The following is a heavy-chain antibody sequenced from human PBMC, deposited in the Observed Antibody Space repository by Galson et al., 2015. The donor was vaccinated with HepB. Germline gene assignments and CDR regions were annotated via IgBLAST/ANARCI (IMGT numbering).Heavy chain of an antibody. CDR2: ISYDGRNK. CDR1: GFTFSIYA. CDR3: ARATHYDISGYYPHMGAFDI. V-gene: IGHV3-30*04. J-gene: IGHJ3*02. D-gene: IGHD3-22*01. Sequence: SLRLSCAASGFTFSIYAMHWVRQAPGKGLEWVSVISYDGRNKYYADSVKGRFSISRDNSKNTLYLQMNTLRAEDTAVYYCARATHYDISGYYPHMGAFDIWGQGTMVTVSS.